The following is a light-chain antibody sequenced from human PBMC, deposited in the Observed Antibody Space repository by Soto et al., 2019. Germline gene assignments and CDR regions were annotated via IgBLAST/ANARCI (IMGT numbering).Light chain of an antibody. V-gene: IGLV2-14*01. Sequence: ALTQPASVSGSPGQSITISCTGTSSDVGDYKYVSWYQQHPDKAPKLIIFVNSNRPSGISNRFSASKSGNTASLTISGLQAEDEADYYCSSYTSSDTPYVFGTGTKLTVL. CDR3: SSYTSSDTPYV. CDR2: VNS. CDR1: SSDVGDYKY. J-gene: IGLJ1*01.